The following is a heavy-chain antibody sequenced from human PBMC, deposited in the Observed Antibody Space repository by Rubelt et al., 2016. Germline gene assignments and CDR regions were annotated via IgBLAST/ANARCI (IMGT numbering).Heavy chain of an antibody. CDR1: GFSITSGYY. V-gene: IGHV4-38-2*01. D-gene: IGHD3-3*01. Sequence: QVQLQESGPGLVKPSETLYLICSVSGFSITSGYYWAWIRQSPGKGLEWIGSMLHDRSPPYNPSLNNLAHISVDTTKNQVSLKVKSVSAADTAVYYCARSFTVFGVVTPDSWGQGTLVTVSS. CDR2: MLHDRSP. CDR3: ARSFTVFGVVTPDS. J-gene: IGHJ5*01.